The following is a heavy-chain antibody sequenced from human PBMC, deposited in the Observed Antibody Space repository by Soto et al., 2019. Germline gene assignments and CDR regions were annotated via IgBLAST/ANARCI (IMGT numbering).Heavy chain of an antibody. CDR3: ARDSEYYDFWSGYSTYNWFDP. CDR1: GFTFSSYS. V-gene: IGHV3-21*01. Sequence: GGSLRLSCAASGFTFSSYSMNWVRQAPGKGLEWVSSISSSSSYIYYADSVKGRFTISRDNAKNSLYLQMNSLRAEDTAVYYCARDSEYYDFWSGYSTYNWFDPWGQGTLVTV. CDR2: ISSSSSYI. J-gene: IGHJ5*02. D-gene: IGHD3-3*01.